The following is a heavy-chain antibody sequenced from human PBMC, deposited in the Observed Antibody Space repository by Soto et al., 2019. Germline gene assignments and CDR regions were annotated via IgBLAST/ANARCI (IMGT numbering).Heavy chain of an antibody. CDR1: GGSISSSSYY. V-gene: IGHV4-39*01. D-gene: IGHD6-19*01. J-gene: IGHJ6*02. CDR2: IYYSGST. CDR3: ARAEGAVAGFYYYYGMDV. Sequence: QVQLQESGPGLVKPSETLSLTCTVSGGSISSSSYYWGWIRQPPGKGLEWIGSIYYSGSTYYNPSLKSRVTISVDTSKNQFSLKLSSVTAADTAVYYCARAEGAVAGFYYYYGMDVWGQGTTVTVSS.